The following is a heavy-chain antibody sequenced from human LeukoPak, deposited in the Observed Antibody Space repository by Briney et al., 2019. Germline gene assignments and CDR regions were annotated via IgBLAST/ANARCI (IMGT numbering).Heavy chain of an antibody. CDR2: INHSGST. D-gene: IGHD3-9*01. CDR1: GGSFSGYY. CDR3: ARGVSRYFDWLPNYGMDV. J-gene: IGHJ6*04. Sequence: SETLSLTCAVYGGSFSGYYWSWIRQPPGKGLEWIEEINHSGSTNYNPTLKSRVTISVDTSKNQFSLKLSSVTAADTAVYYCARGVSRYFDWLPNYGMDVWGKGTTVTVSS. V-gene: IGHV4-34*01.